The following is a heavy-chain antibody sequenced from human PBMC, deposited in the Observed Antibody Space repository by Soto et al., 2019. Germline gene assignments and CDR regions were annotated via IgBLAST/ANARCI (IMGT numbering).Heavy chain of an antibody. CDR3: ASNYDFWSGYYPLAFDI. CDR2: INAGNGNT. D-gene: IGHD3-3*01. Sequence: AASVKVSCKASGYTFTSYAMHWVRQAPGQRLEWMGWINAGNGNTKYSQKFQGRVTITRDTSASTAYMELSSLRSEDTAVYYCASNYDFWSGYYPLAFDIWGQGTMVTVSS. V-gene: IGHV1-3*01. J-gene: IGHJ3*02. CDR1: GYTFTSYA.